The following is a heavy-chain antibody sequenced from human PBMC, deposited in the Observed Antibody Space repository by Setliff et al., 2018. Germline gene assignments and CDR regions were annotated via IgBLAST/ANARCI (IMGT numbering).Heavy chain of an antibody. J-gene: IGHJ4*02. Sequence: ASVKVSCKASGYTFTSYYMHWVRQAPGQGLEWMGIINPSGGSTSYAQKFQGRVTMTRDPSTGTVNMELSSLRSEDTAVYYCAREAKRNVVVVVAATPVYWGRGTLVGVSS. CDR2: INPSGGST. CDR3: AREAKRNVVVVVAATPVY. D-gene: IGHD2-15*01. CDR1: GYTFTSYY. V-gene: IGHV1-46*01.